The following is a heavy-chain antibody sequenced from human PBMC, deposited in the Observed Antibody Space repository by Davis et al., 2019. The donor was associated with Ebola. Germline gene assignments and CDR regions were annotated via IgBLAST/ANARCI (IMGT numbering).Heavy chain of an antibody. Sequence: SVHVSCKASRGTFSTYAISWVRQAPGQGREWMGGIIPIFGTANYAQKFQGRVTLIADESTTTAYMELSSLRSEDTAVYYCERDLGDYGIDVWGKGTTVTVSS. D-gene: IGHD3-10*01. CDR2: IIPIFGTA. J-gene: IGHJ6*04. V-gene: IGHV1-69*13. CDR1: RGTFSTYA. CDR3: ERDLGDYGIDV.